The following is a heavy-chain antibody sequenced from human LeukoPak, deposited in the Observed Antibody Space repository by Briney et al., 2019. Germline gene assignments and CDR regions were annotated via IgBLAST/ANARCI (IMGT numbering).Heavy chain of an antibody. Sequence: PSETLSLTCAVYGGSFSGYYWSWIRQPPGKGLEWIGEINHSGSTNYNPSLKSRVTISVDTSKNQFSLKLSSVTAADTAVYYCARGHSSAWYGPFDYWGQGTLVTVSS. CDR2: INHSGST. D-gene: IGHD6-19*01. CDR1: GGSFSGYY. J-gene: IGHJ4*02. V-gene: IGHV4-34*01. CDR3: ARGHSSAWYGPFDY.